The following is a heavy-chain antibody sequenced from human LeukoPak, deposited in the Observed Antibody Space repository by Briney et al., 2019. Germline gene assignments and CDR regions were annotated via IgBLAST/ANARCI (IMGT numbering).Heavy chain of an antibody. CDR2: ISSSSSYI. V-gene: IGHV3-21*04. D-gene: IGHD6-6*01. J-gene: IGHJ4*02. CDR1: GFTFSSYS. CDR3: AKPVDSSSPLEWYFDY. Sequence: PGGSLRLSCAASGFTFSSYSMNWVRQAPGKGLEWVSSISSSSSYIYYADSVKGRFTISRDNSKNTLYLQMNSLSAEDTAVYYCAKPVDSSSPLEWYFDYWGQGTLVTVSS.